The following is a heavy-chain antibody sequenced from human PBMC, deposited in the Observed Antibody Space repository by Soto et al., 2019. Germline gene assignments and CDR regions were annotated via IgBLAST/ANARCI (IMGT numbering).Heavy chain of an antibody. V-gene: IGHV4-34*01. CDR2: INHSGST. J-gene: IGHJ3*02. Sequence: PSETLSLTCAVYGGFFSGYYWSWIRQPPGKGLEWIGEINHSGSTNYNPSLKSRVTISVDTSKNQFSLKLSSVTAADTAVYYCARQPVVAAIIGAFDISGQGTMVTVS. CDR3: ARQPVVAAIIGAFDI. D-gene: IGHD2-15*01. CDR1: GGFFSGYY.